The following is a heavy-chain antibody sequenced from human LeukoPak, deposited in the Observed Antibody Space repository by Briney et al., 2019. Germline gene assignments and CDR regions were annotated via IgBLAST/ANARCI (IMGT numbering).Heavy chain of an antibody. V-gene: IGHV3-23*01. CDR3: AKDGGGTGWYGGMDV. J-gene: IGHJ6*02. Sequence: GGSLRLSCAASGFTFSGHAMSWVRQAPGKGLDWVSLITDRGGSTYYADSVKGRFTISRDNSKNTLYLEMNSLRHEDTAVYYCAKDGGGTGWYGGMDVWGQGTTVTVSS. CDR2: ITDRGGST. CDR1: GFTFSGHA. D-gene: IGHD3/OR15-3a*01.